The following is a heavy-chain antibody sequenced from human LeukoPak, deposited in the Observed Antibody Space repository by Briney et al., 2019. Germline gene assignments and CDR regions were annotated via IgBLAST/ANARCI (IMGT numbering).Heavy chain of an antibody. J-gene: IGHJ3*02. Sequence: SETLSLTCSVSGGSVGSIGYFWDWIRQSPGKGLEWVGSMYYSGSTSYNPSFKTRATISADTSTNQLSLKLTSVTAADTAVYYCARRWYRWNDRRGGFDIWGQGTTVTVSS. D-gene: IGHD1-1*01. CDR3: ARRWYRWNDRRGGFDI. V-gene: IGHV4-39*01. CDR1: GGSVGSIGYF. CDR2: MYYSGST.